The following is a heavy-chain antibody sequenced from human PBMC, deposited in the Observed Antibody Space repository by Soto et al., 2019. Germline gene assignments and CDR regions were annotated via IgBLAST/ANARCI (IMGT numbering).Heavy chain of an antibody. CDR1: GGTFSSYA. Sequence: SVKVSCKASGGTFSSYAISWVRQAPGQGLEWMGGIIPIFGTANYAQKFQGRVTITADESTSTAYMELSSLRSEDTAVYYCARSEFYSGSYPGSEYYYYYYGMDVWGQGTTVTVSS. D-gene: IGHD1-26*01. CDR2: IIPIFGTA. CDR3: ARSEFYSGSYPGSEYYYYYYGMDV. V-gene: IGHV1-69*13. J-gene: IGHJ6*02.